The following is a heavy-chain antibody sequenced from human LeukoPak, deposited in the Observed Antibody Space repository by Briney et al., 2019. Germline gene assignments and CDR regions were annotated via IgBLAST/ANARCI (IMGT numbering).Heavy chain of an antibody. Sequence: GPSLRLSCAASGFTFSSYWMHCVRPAPGKGLVWGSRIDGDGSSTNYAYSVKGRFTISRDNAKNTLYLQMHSLRAEETAVYYCARGYSGYFYYWGQGTLVTVSS. CDR2: IDGDGSST. CDR1: GFTFSSYW. J-gene: IGHJ4*02. CDR3: ARGYSGYFYY. D-gene: IGHD5-12*01. V-gene: IGHV3-74*01.